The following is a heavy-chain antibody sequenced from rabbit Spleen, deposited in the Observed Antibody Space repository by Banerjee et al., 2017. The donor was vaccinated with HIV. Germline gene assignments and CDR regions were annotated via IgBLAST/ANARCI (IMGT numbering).Heavy chain of an antibody. CDR3: ARDTSSSFSSYGMDL. J-gene: IGHJ6*01. V-gene: IGHV1S40*01. D-gene: IGHD1-1*01. CDR2: TAGGRSAFT. Sequence: QSLEESGGGLVQPEGSLTLTCTTSGFSFSSNDYMCWVRQAPGKGLEWIACTAGGRSAFTYYASWAKGRFTCSKASSTTVTLQMTRLTAADTATYFCARDTSSSFSSYGMDLWGPGTLVTVS. CDR1: GFSFSSNDY.